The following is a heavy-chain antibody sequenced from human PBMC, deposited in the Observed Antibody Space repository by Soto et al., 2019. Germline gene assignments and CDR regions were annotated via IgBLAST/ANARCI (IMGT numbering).Heavy chain of an antibody. J-gene: IGHJ4*02. D-gene: IGHD4-17*01. CDR3: ARGDYGGTQGGYYFDY. CDR1: GYTFTGYY. V-gene: IGHV1-2*04. Sequence: ASVKVSCKASGYTFTGYYMHWVRQAPGQGLEWMGWINPNSGGTNYAQKFQGWVTMTRDTSISTAYMELSRLRSDDTAVYYCARGDYGGTQGGYYFDYWGQGTLVTVSS. CDR2: INPNSGGT.